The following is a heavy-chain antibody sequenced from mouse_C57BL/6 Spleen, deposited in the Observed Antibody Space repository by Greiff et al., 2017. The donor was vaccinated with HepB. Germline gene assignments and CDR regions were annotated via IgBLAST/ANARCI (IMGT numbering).Heavy chain of an antibody. CDR1: GFTFSDYG. D-gene: IGHD1-1*01. J-gene: IGHJ1*03. CDR3: ARITTVVATPYWYFDV. V-gene: IGHV5-17*01. Sequence: EVQLQESGGGLVKPGGSLKLSCAASGFTFSDYGMHWVRQAPEKGLEWVAYISSGSSTIYYADTVKGRFTISRDNAKNTLFLQMTSLRSEDTAMYYCARITTVVATPYWYFDVWGTGTTVTVSS. CDR2: ISSGSSTI.